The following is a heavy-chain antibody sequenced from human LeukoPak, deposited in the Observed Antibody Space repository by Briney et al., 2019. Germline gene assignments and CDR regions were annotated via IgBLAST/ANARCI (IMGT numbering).Heavy chain of an antibody. CDR2: IYYSGST. D-gene: IGHD4-11*01. J-gene: IGHJ4*02. CDR3: ARETTGLARYFDY. CDR1: GGSMSPYH. Sequence: SETLSLTCTVSGGSMSPYHWGWIRQPPGKGLEWTGYIYYSGSTNYNPSLKSRVTMSVDTSKNQFSLNLSSVTAADTAFYYCARETTGLARYFDYWGQGTLVTVSS. V-gene: IGHV4-59*12.